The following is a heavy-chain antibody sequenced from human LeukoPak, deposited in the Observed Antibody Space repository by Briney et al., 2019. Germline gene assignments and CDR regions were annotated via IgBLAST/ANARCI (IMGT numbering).Heavy chain of an antibody. J-gene: IGHJ4*02. D-gene: IGHD4-23*01. CDR1: GFTVSSKY. CDR3: ARSSGVITVAPFDC. CDR2: IYINGDT. V-gene: IGHV3-53*01. Sequence: GGSLRLSCTASGFTVSSKYMSWVRQAPGKGLEWVAVIYINGDTYYTDSVKGRFTISRDNSKNTLYLQMNSLRAEDTAVYYCARSSGVITVAPFDCWGQGTLVTVSS.